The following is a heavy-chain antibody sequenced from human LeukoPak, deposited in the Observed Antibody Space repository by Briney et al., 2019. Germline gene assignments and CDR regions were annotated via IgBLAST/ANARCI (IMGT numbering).Heavy chain of an antibody. V-gene: IGHV3-30-3*01. CDR3: ARDFIAAGPPIYYFDY. Sequence: PGGSLRLSCVASGFTFSSYAMHWVRQAPGKGLEWVAVISYDGSNKYYADSVKGRFTISRDNSKNTLYLQMNSLRAEDTAVYYCARDFIAAGPPIYYFDYWGQGTLVTVSS. D-gene: IGHD6-13*01. J-gene: IGHJ4*02. CDR1: GFTFSSYA. CDR2: ISYDGSNK.